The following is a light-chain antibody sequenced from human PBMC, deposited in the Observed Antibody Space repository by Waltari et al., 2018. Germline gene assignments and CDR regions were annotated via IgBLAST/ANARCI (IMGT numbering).Light chain of an antibody. CDR3: HQYMSYPWT. CDR2: ESA. Sequence: DIQMTQSPATLPASVGDRVTITCRASQSIGRWLAWYQQKPGTAPKLLITESAKLQSGVPSRFSGSGSGTDFTLTINGLQPDDFAIYYCHQYMSYPWTFGLGTKVEIK. CDR1: QSIGRW. V-gene: IGKV1-5*03. J-gene: IGKJ1*01.